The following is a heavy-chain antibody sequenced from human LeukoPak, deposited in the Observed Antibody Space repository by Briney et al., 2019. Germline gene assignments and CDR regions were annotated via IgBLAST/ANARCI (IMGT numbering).Heavy chain of an antibody. J-gene: IGHJ5*02. Sequence: GGSLRLSCAASGFTFSSYSMNWVRQAPGKGLEWVSSISSSSSYIYYADSVKGRFTISRDNAKNSLYLQMNSLRAEDTAVYYCAKLGGEQLGSWFNPWGQGTLVTVSS. V-gene: IGHV3-21*01. CDR1: GFTFSSYS. D-gene: IGHD6-6*01. CDR2: ISSSSSYI. CDR3: AKLGGEQLGSWFNP.